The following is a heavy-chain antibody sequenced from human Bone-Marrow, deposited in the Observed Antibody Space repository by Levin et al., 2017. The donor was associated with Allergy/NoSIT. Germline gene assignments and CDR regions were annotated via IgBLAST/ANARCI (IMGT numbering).Heavy chain of an antibody. D-gene: IGHD3-10*01. CDR1: GFSLTTGGVA. CDR3: AHVRYLALFFDY. V-gene: IGHV2-5*01. CDR2: ISWNDSE. Sequence: NESGPTLVKPTQTLTLTCTFSGFSLTTGGVAVAWIRQPPGRALEWLALISWNDSEHYSPSLKTRLTVTKDTSKNEVVLTVTNVDPVDTATYFCAHVRYLALFFDYWGQGIPVTVS. J-gene: IGHJ4*02.